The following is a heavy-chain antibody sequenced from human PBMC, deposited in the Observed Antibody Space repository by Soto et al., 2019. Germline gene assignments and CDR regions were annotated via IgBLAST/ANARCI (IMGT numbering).Heavy chain of an antibody. D-gene: IGHD3-10*01. CDR3: ARDFVPGRMVRGVSAFDL. V-gene: IGHV1-18*04. CDR2: ISAYNGNT. CDR1: GYTFISYG. J-gene: IGHJ3*01. Sequence: QVQLVQSGAEVKKPGASVKVSCKASGYTFISYGISWVQQAPGQGLEWMGWISAYNGNTNYAQKVQGRVTMTTDTSTSTAYMELKSLRSDDTAVYYCARDFVPGRMVRGVSAFDLWGQGTMVTVSS.